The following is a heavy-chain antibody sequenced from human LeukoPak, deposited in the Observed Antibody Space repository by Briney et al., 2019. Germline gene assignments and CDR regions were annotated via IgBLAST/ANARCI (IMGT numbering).Heavy chain of an antibody. CDR2: IYPGDSDT. CDR1: GYSFTSYW. J-gene: IGHJ3*02. V-gene: IGHV5-51*01. D-gene: IGHD3-22*01. Sequence: GESLKISCKASGYSFTSYWIGWVRQMPGKGLEWMGIIYPGDSDTRYSPSFQGQVTISADKSINTAYLQWSSLKASDTAMYYCARRNTMIVVAKGRYDAFDIWGQGTMVTVSS. CDR3: ARRNTMIVVAKGRYDAFDI.